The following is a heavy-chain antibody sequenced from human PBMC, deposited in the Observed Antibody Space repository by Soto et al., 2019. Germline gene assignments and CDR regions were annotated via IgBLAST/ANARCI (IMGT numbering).Heavy chain of an antibody. V-gene: IGHV3-23*01. D-gene: IGHD6-19*01. CDR3: AKGGRQWLVTSDFNY. Sequence: GGSLRLSCAASGFTFSSYAMSWVRQAPGKGLEWVSVISGSDDSTYYADSVKGRFTISRDNSKNTLYLQMTSLRAENTAVYYCAKGGRQWLVTSDFNYWGQGALVTVSS. J-gene: IGHJ4*02. CDR2: ISGSDDST. CDR1: GFTFSSYA.